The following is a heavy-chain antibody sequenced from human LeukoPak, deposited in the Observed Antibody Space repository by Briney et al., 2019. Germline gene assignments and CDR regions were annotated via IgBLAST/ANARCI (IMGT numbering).Heavy chain of an antibody. CDR1: GYTLTELS. Sequence: ASVKVSCKVSGYTLTELSMHWVRQAPGKGLEWMGGFDPEDGETIYAQKFQGRVTMTEDTSADTAYMELSSLRSEDTAVYYCATGYGPMVQGVIIYYWGQGTLVTISS. CDR2: FDPEDGET. D-gene: IGHD3-10*01. J-gene: IGHJ4*02. CDR3: ATGYGPMVQGVIIYY. V-gene: IGHV1-24*01.